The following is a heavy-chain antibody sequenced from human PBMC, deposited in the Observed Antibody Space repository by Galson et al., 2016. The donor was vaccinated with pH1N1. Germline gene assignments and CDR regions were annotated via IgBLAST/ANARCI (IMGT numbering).Heavy chain of an antibody. J-gene: IGHJ4*02. CDR3: AREWGIGAAGPLDS. D-gene: IGHD6-13*01. CDR1: GFTLSDYY. Sequence: SLRLSCAASGFTLSDYYMNWIRETPERGLEWLSSIGSSGNVAYADPVKGRFTISRDNAQNSLLLQMDSLGVDDTALYYCAREWGIGAAGPLDSWGQGALVIVSS. V-gene: IGHV3-11*01. CDR2: IGSSGNV.